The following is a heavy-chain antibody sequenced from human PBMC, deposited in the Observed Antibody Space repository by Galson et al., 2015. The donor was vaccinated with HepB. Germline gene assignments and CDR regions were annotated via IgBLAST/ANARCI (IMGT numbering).Heavy chain of an antibody. CDR2: IWYDGSNK. CDR3: ARDVIYVDIVATGRITGTQGNWFDP. J-gene: IGHJ5*02. Sequence: SLRLSCAASGFTFSSYGMHWVRQAPGKGLEWVAVIWYDGSNKYYADSVKGRFTISRDNSKNTLYLQMNSLRAEDTAVYYCARDVIYVDIVATGRITGTQGNWFDPWGQGTLVTVSS. CDR1: GFTFSSYG. D-gene: IGHD5-12*01. V-gene: IGHV3-33*01.